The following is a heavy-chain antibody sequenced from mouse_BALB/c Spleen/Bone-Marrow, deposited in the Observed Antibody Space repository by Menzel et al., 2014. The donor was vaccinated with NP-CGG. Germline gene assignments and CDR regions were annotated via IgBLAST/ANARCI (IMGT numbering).Heavy chain of an antibody. Sequence: EVQVVESGGGLVQPGGSLRLSCATSGFAFTDNYMSWVRQPPGKAFEWLGFIRNKANGYTTEYSASVKGRFTISRDNSQSILYLQMNTLRAEDSATYYCARDSDWFAYWGQGTLVTVSA. CDR3: ARDSDWFAY. J-gene: IGHJ3*01. CDR2: IRNKANGYTT. V-gene: IGHV7-3*02. CDR1: GFAFTDNY.